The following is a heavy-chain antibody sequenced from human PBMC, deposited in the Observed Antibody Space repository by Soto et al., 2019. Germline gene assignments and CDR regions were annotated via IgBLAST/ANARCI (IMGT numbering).Heavy chain of an antibody. Sequence: QVQLVESGGGVVQPGGSLRLSCAASGFRFNDYAMHWVCQAPGKGLEWVAVISYDGSNPYYAESVRGRFTISRDNSKSTLSLQMDSLRAEDTAVYYCAKRGAVGFYFDYWGQGALVTVSS. D-gene: IGHD3-16*01. J-gene: IGHJ4*02. V-gene: IGHV3-30*18. CDR1: GFRFNDYA. CDR2: ISYDGSNP. CDR3: AKRGAVGFYFDY.